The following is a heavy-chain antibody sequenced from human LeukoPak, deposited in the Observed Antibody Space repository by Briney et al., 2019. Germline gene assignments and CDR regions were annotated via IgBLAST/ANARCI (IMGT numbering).Heavy chain of an antibody. CDR3: ARPGSGNYYAY. V-gene: IGHV4-38-2*01. CDR1: GCSISSGYY. J-gene: IGHJ4*02. D-gene: IGHD3-10*01. Sequence: SETLSLTCAVSGCSISSGYYWCRIRQPPGKGLEWIGSIYHSGSTYYNPSLKSRVTISVDTTTNNFSPKLRSVTAADTAMYYCARPGSGNYYAYWVQGTLVTVSS. CDR2: IYHSGST.